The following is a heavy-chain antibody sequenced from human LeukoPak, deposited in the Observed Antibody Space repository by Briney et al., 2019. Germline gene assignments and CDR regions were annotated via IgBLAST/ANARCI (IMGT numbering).Heavy chain of an antibody. CDR2: IRYDGSNK. Sequence: GGSLRLSCAASGFTFSSYGMHWARQAPGKGLEWVAFIRYDGSNKYYADSVKGRFTISRDNSKNTLYLQMNSLRAEDTAVYYCAKGPDLYYYDSSGPIDDNAFDIWGQGTMVTVSS. CDR1: GFTFSSYG. V-gene: IGHV3-30*02. J-gene: IGHJ3*02. D-gene: IGHD3-22*01. CDR3: AKGPDLYYYDSSGPIDDNAFDI.